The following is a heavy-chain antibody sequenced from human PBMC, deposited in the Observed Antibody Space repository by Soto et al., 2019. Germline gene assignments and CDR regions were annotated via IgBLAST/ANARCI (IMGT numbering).Heavy chain of an antibody. CDR2: ISSNGGST. D-gene: IGHD3-9*01. V-gene: IGHV3-64D*06. J-gene: IGHJ4*02. CDR3: VKDYDILTGPDD. Sequence: VGCLRLSCAASVFTFSSYAMHWVRQAPGEGLEYVSAISSNGGSTYYADSVQGRFTISRDNSKNTMYLQMSSLRDDDTAVYSGVKDYDILTGPDDWGQGTLVTFSS. CDR1: VFTFSSYA.